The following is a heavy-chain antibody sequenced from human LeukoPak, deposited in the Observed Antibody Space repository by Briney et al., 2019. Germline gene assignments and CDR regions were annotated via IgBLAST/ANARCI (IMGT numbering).Heavy chain of an antibody. CDR3: ARDRLAYSSGWYLVPADAYYYYGMDV. CDR1: GYTFTSYG. D-gene: IGHD6-19*01. J-gene: IGHJ6*02. CDR2: ISAYNGNT. Sequence: GASVKVSCKASGYTFTSYGISWVRQAPGQGLEWMGWISAYNGNTNYAQKLQGRATMTTDTSTSTAYMELRSLRSDDTAVYYCARDRLAYSSGWYLVPADAYYYYGMDVWGQGTTVTVSS. V-gene: IGHV1-18*01.